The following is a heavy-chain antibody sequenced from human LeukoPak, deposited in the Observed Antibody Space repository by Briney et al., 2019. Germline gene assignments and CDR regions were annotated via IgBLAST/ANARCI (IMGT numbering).Heavy chain of an antibody. V-gene: IGHV4-31*03. CDR1: GGSISSGGYY. CDR2: IYYSGST. D-gene: IGHD3-22*01. CDR3: ARAAYYYDSSGYCDY. J-gene: IGHJ4*02. Sequence: SETLSLTCTVSGGSISSGGYYWSWIRQHPGQGLEWIGYIYYSGSTYYNPSLKSRVTISVDTSKNQFSLKLSSVTAADTAVYYCARAAYYYDSSGYCDYWGQGTLVTVSS.